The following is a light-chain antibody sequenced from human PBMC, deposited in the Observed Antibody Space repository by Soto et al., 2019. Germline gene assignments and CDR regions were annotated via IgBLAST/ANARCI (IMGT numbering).Light chain of an antibody. CDR2: EGS. CDR3: CSYAGSIVVV. CDR1: SSDVGSYNL. Sequence: QSALTQPASVSGSPGQSITISCTGTSSDVGSYNLVSWYQQHPGKAPKLMIYEGSKRPSGVSNRFSGSKSGNTASLTISGLQAEDEADYYCCSYAGSIVVVFGGGTKLTVL. J-gene: IGLJ2*01. V-gene: IGLV2-23*01.